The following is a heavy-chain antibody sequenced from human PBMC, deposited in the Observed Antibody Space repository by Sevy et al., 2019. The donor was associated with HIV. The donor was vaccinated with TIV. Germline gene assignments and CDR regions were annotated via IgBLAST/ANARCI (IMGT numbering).Heavy chain of an antibody. CDR1: GFTFSSYS. CDR2: ISSSSSYI. J-gene: IGHJ3*02. D-gene: IGHD2-2*01. Sequence: GGSLRLSCAASGFTFSSYSMNWVRQAPGKGLEWVSSISSSSSYIYYADSVKGRFPISRDNAKNSLYLQMNSLRAEDTAVYYCARGWIVVVPAATRRDAFDIWGQGTMVTVSS. V-gene: IGHV3-21*01. CDR3: ARGWIVVVPAATRRDAFDI.